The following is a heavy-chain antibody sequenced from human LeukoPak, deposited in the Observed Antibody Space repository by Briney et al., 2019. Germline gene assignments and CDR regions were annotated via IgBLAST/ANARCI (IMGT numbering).Heavy chain of an antibody. Sequence: GRSLRLSCAASGFTFSSYGMHWVRQAPGKGLEWVAVIWYDGSNKYYADSVKGRFTISRDNSKNTLYQQMNSLRAEDTAVYYCARAARALSDYWGQGTLVTVSS. CDR2: IWYDGSNK. V-gene: IGHV3-33*01. CDR1: GFTFSSYG. D-gene: IGHD6-6*01. CDR3: ARAARALSDY. J-gene: IGHJ4*02.